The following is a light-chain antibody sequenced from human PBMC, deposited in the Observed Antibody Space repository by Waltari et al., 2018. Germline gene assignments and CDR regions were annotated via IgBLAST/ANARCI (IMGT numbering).Light chain of an antibody. V-gene: IGKV1-5*03. J-gene: IGKJ1*01. CDR3: QQYSSYRA. CDR1: QSISSW. Sequence: DIQMTQSPSTLSASVGDRVPITCRASQSISSWLAWYQQKPGKAPNLLIYKASTLESGVPSRFSASGSGTEFTLTISSLQPEDFATYHCQQYSSYRAFGQGTTVEIK. CDR2: KAS.